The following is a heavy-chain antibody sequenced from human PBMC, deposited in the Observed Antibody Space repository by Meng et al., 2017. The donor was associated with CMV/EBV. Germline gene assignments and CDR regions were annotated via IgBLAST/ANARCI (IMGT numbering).Heavy chain of an antibody. Sequence: QVQLVQSGAEVKKPXASVKVSCXASGYTXTGYYMHWVRQAPGQGLEWMGWINPNSGGTNYAQKFQGRVTMTRDTSISTAYMELSRLRSDDTAVYYCARSGRSSSWYGGSVEYWFDPWGQGTLVTVSS. CDR2: INPNSGGT. CDR1: GYTXTGYY. J-gene: IGHJ5*02. V-gene: IGHV1-2*02. D-gene: IGHD6-13*01. CDR3: ARSGRSSSWYGGSVEYWFDP.